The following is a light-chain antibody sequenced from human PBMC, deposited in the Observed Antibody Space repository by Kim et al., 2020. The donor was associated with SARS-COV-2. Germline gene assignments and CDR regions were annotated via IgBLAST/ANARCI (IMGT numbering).Light chain of an antibody. CDR3: NYLF. Sequence: QGPGVRVALGQRVRITGQGDNLRQYHASWYQQKPGQPPRLVMYGVNGRPPGIPDRFSGSSSGDTASLTITGAQADDEAVYYCNYLFFGGGTQLTVL. J-gene: IGLJ2*01. CDR1: NLRQYH. V-gene: IGLV3-19*01. CDR2: GVN.